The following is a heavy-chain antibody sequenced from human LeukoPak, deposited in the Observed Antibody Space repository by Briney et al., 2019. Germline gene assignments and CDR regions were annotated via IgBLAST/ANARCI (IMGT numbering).Heavy chain of an antibody. CDR2: IYYSGST. V-gene: IGHV4-39*01. Sequence: PSETLSLTCTVSGGSISSSSYYCGWIRQPPGKGLEWIGSIYYSGSTYYNPSLKSRVTISVDTSKNQFSLKLSSVTAADTAVYYCARHPSSLDYWGQGTLVTVSS. J-gene: IGHJ4*02. CDR1: GGSISSSSYY. D-gene: IGHD6-13*01. CDR3: ARHPSSLDY.